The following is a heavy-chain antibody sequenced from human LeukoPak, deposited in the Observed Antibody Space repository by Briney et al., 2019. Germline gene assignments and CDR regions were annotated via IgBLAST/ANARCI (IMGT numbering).Heavy chain of an antibody. V-gene: IGHV3-21*01. CDR2: ISSSSSYI. CDR3: ANLIVGATPYYYYYMDV. J-gene: IGHJ6*03. Sequence: GGSLRLSCAASGFTFSSYSMNWVRQAPGKGLEWVSSISSSSSYIYYADSVKGRFTISRDNAKNSLYLQMNSLRAEDTAVYYCANLIVGATPYYYYYMDVWGKGTTVTVSS. CDR1: GFTFSSYS. D-gene: IGHD1-26*01.